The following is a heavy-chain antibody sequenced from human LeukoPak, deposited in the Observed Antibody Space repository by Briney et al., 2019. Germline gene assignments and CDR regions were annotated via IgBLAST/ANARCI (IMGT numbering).Heavy chain of an antibody. CDR1: GYTFTGYY. D-gene: IGHD5-12*01. Sequence: ASVKVSCKASGYTFTGYYMHWMRQAPGQGLEWMGWINPNSGGTNYAQKFQGRVTMTRDTSISTAYMELSRLRSDDTAVYYCARVRRWISEFDPWGQGTLVTVSS. CDR2: INPNSGGT. J-gene: IGHJ5*02. CDR3: ARVRRWISEFDP. V-gene: IGHV1-2*02.